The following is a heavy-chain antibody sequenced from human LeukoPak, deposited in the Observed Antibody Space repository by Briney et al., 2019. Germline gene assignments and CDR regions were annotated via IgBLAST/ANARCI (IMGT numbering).Heavy chain of an antibody. CDR2: ISGSGGST. Sequence: GGSLRPSCAASGFTFSSYAMSWVRQAPGKGLEWVSAISGSGGSTYYADSVKGRFTISRDNSKNTLYLQMNSLRAEDTAVYYCATHDYLNWFDPWGQGTLVTVSS. V-gene: IGHV3-23*01. CDR3: ATHDYLNWFDP. CDR1: GFTFSSYA. D-gene: IGHD4-11*01. J-gene: IGHJ5*02.